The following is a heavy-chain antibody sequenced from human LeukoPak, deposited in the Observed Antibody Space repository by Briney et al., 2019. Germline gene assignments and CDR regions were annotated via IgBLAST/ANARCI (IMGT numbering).Heavy chain of an antibody. D-gene: IGHD2-2*01. J-gene: IGHJ3*02. V-gene: IGHV3-74*01. Sequence: GGSLRLSCAAPGFTFSSYWMHWVRQAPGKGLVWVSRINSDGSSTSYADSVKGRFTISRDNAKNTLYLQMNSLRAEDTAVYYCARVGSRIVVVPAANQAFDIWGQGTMVTVSS. CDR1: GFTFSSYW. CDR2: INSDGSST. CDR3: ARVGSRIVVVPAANQAFDI.